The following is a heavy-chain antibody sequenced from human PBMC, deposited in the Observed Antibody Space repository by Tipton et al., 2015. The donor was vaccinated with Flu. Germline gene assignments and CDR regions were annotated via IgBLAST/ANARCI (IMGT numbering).Heavy chain of an antibody. CDR2: TSYDGSIK. CDR1: GFTFSRYG. V-gene: IGHV3-30*03. D-gene: IGHD3-9*01. CDR3: ARGYDILTDGGGYFDY. J-gene: IGHJ4*02. Sequence: SLRLSCAVSGFTFSRYGMSWVRQAPGKGLEWVAVTSYDGSIKYYGDSVKGRFIISRDNSKNTLYLQMNSLRAEDTAVYYCARGYDILTDGGGYFDYWGQGTLVTVSS.